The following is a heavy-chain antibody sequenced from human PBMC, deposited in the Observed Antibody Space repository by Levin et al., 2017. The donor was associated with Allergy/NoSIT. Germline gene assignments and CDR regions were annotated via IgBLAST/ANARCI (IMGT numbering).Heavy chain of an antibody. CDR1: GGSISSYY. J-gene: IGHJ6*02. CDR2: IYTSGST. V-gene: IGHV4-4*07. CDR3: ATDRGPVAGTPGQALSTNYYYYGMDV. D-gene: IGHD6-19*01. Sequence: PSETLSLTCTVSGGSISSYYWSWIRQPAGKGLEWIGRIYTSGSTNYNPSLKSRVTMSVDTSKNQFSLKLSSVTAADTAVYYCATDRGPVAGTPGQALSTNYYYYGMDVWGQGTTVTVSS.